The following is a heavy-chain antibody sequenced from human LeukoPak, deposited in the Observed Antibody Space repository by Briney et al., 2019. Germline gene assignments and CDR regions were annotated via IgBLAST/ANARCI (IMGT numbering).Heavy chain of an antibody. CDR1: GFTFSSYA. J-gene: IGHJ4*02. Sequence: GGSLRLSCAASGFTFSSYAMSWVRQAPGKGLEWVSAIRGSGGSTYYADSVKGRFTISRDNSKNTLYLQMNSLRAEDTAVYYCAKSMGFGELFRIDYYYFDYWGQGTLVTVSS. CDR2: IRGSGGST. CDR3: AKSMGFGELFRIDYYYFDY. V-gene: IGHV3-23*01. D-gene: IGHD3-10*01.